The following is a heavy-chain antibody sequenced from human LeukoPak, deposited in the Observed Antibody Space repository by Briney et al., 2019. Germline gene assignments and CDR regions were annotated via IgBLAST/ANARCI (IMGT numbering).Heavy chain of an antibody. CDR1: GGSISSGGYY. CDR3: ARARGSSYGHIPFDY. Sequence: SQTLSLTCTVSGGSISSGGYYWSWIRQPPGKGLEWIGYIYHSGSTYYNSSLKSRVTISVDRSKNHFSLNLSSVTAADTAVYYCARARGSSYGHIPFDYWGQGTLVTVSS. V-gene: IGHV4-30-2*01. CDR2: IYHSGST. D-gene: IGHD5-18*01. J-gene: IGHJ4*02.